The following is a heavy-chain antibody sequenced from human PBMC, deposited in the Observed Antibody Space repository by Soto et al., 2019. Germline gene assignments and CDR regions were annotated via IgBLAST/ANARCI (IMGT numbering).Heavy chain of an antibody. CDR2: ISGSGGST. Sequence: GGSLRLCCAASGFTFSSYAMSWVRQAPGKGLEWVSAISGSGGSTYYADSVKGRFTISRDNSKNTLYLQMNSLRAEDTAVYYCAKTKAGTGRFDPWVQGTLVTVSS. J-gene: IGHJ5*02. CDR3: AKTKAGTGRFDP. D-gene: IGHD6-19*01. CDR1: GFTFSSYA. V-gene: IGHV3-23*01.